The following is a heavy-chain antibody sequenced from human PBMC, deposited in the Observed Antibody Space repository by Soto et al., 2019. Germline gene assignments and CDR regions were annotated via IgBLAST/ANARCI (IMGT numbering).Heavy chain of an antibody. CDR1: GYTFTGYY. CDR3: ARDSYYGSGNWFDP. J-gene: IGHJ5*02. CDR2: INPNSGGT. Sequence: ASVKVSCKASGYTFTGYYMHWVRQAPGQGLEWMGWINPNSGGTNYAQKFQGRVTMTRDTSISTAYMELSRLRSDDTAVYYCARDSYYGSGNWFDPWGQASLVTFSS. V-gene: IGHV1-2*02. D-gene: IGHD3-10*01.